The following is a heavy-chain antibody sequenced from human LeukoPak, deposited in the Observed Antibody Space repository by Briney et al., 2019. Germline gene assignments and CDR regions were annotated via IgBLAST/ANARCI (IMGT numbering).Heavy chain of an antibody. CDR2: ISGSGGST. Sequence: GGSLRLSCAASGFTFSSYAMSWVRQAPGKGLEWVSAISGSGGSTYYADSVKGRFTISRDNSKNTLYLQMNSLRAEDTAVYYCASAGYYDSSGYYYGDNAFDIWGQGTMVTVSS. V-gene: IGHV3-23*01. J-gene: IGHJ3*02. CDR1: GFTFSSYA. D-gene: IGHD3-22*01. CDR3: ASAGYYDSSGYYYGDNAFDI.